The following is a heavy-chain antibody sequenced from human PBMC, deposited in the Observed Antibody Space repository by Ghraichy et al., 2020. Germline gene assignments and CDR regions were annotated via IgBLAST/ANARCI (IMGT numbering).Heavy chain of an antibody. V-gene: IGHV3-7*01. Sequence: GGSLRLSCAASGFTFSSYWMSWVRQAPGKGLEWVANIKQDGSEKYYVDSVKGRFTISRDNAKNSLYLQMNSLRAEDTAVYYCARTVDQIMITFGGVIDLFDYWGQGTLVTVSS. J-gene: IGHJ4*02. CDR2: IKQDGSEK. CDR1: GFTFSSYW. CDR3: ARTVDQIMITFGGVIDLFDY. D-gene: IGHD3-16*02.